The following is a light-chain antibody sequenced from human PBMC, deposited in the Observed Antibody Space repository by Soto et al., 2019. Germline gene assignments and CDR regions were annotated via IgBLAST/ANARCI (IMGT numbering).Light chain of an antibody. Sequence: QSALTQPRSVSGSPGQSVTISCTGTSSDVGGYNYVSWYQQHPGKAPKLMIYDVSKRPSGVPDRFSGSKSGNTASLTISGLQAVDEADYYCGSYAGSVFWVFGGGTNLTVL. CDR2: DVS. CDR3: GSYAGSVFWV. V-gene: IGLV2-11*01. CDR1: SSDVGGYNY. J-gene: IGLJ3*02.